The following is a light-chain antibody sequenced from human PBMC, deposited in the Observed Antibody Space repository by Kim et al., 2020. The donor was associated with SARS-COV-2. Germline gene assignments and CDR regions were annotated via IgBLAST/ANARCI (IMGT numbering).Light chain of an antibody. CDR3: NSFTSSGTYV. CDR1: SSDVGGYNY. J-gene: IGLJ1*01. V-gene: IGLV2-14*03. Sequence: GQSITISCTGTSSDVGGYNYVSWYQQHPGKAPQLMIYDVSKRPSGVSDRLSGSKSGNTASLTISGLQAEDEANYYCNSFTSSGTYVFGTGTKVTVL. CDR2: DVS.